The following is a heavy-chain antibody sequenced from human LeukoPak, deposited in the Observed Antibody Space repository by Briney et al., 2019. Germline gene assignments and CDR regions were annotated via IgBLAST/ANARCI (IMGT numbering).Heavy chain of an antibody. CDR3: ARAYLGYCSGGSCYKVLTFDY. J-gene: IGHJ4*02. Sequence: SETRSLTCAVSGGSISSYYWSWIRQPPGKGLEWIGYIYHSGSTYYNPSLKSRVTISVDRSKNQFSLKLSSVTAADTAVYYCARAYLGYCSGGSCYKVLTFDYWGQGTLVTVSS. CDR1: GGSISSYY. V-gene: IGHV4-30-2*01. D-gene: IGHD2-15*01. CDR2: IYHSGST.